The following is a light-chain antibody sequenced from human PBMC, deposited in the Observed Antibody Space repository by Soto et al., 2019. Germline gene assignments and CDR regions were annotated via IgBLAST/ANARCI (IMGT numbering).Light chain of an antibody. Sequence: DLQMTQSPSTLSASVGDRVTLTCRASQSISSWLAWYQQKPGKAPNLLIYDVSSLESGVSSRFSGSGSGTEFTLTISSLLPDDAATYYCQQYNSYSLFGGGTKVEIK. J-gene: IGKJ4*01. CDR3: QQYNSYSL. CDR1: QSISSW. CDR2: DVS. V-gene: IGKV1-5*01.